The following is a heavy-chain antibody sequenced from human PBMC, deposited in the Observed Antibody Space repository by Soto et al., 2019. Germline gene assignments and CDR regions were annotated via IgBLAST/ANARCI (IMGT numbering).Heavy chain of an antibody. CDR3: ARDLGEYGVGDYQLGY. V-gene: IGHV3-74*01. Sequence: HPGGSLRLSCAASGFTFSSYWMHWVRQAPGKGLVWVSRINSDGSSTSYADSVKGRFTISRDNAKNSLYLQMNSLRAEDTAVYYCARDLGEYGVGDYQLGYWGQGTLVTVSS. CDR2: INSDGSST. J-gene: IGHJ4*02. CDR1: GFTFSSYW. D-gene: IGHD3-10*01.